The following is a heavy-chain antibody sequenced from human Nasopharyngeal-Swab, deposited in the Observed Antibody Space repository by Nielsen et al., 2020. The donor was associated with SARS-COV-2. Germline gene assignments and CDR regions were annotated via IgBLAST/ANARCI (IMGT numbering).Heavy chain of an antibody. CDR1: GYTFTSYG. Sequence: ASVKVSCKASGYTFTSYGISWVRQAPGQGLEWMGWISAYNGNTNYAQKLQGRVTMTTDTSTSTAYMELRSLRSADTAVYYCARDDSSNYDFWSGYYTSFDYWGQGPLVTVSS. V-gene: IGHV1-18*01. CDR2: ISAYNGNT. D-gene: IGHD3-3*01. CDR3: ARDDSSNYDFWSGYYTSFDY. J-gene: IGHJ4*02.